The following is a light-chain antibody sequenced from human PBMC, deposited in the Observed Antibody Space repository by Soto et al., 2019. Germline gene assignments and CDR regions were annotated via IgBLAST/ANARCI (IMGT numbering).Light chain of an antibody. CDR2: NFS. CDR3: QHYNNWPLT. V-gene: IGKV3-15*01. Sequence: EIVLTQSPATLSVSPGERATLSCRASQSVASNLAWYQQKPGQSPSLLIYNFSTRAAGLPPRFSGGGSGTEFTLTISSLQSDDFALYYCQHYNNWPLTFGGGTKVEI. J-gene: IGKJ4*01. CDR1: QSVASN.